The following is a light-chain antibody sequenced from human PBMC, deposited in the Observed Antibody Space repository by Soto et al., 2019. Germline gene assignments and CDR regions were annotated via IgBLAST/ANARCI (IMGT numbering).Light chain of an antibody. CDR2: DAS. CDR1: QTISSW. CDR3: QQYNSYSWT. J-gene: IGKJ1*01. Sequence: DIQMTQSPSTLSAFVGDRVTITCRASQTISSWFAWYQQKPRKAPKLLIYDASSLESGVPSRFSGSGSGTEFTLTISSLQPDDFATYYCQQYNSYSWTFGQGTKVDIK. V-gene: IGKV1-5*01.